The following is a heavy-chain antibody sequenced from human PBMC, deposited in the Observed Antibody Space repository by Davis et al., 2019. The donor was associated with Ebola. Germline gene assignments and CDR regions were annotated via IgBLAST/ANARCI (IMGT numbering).Heavy chain of an antibody. D-gene: IGHD6-13*01. V-gene: IGHV3-7*01. CDR1: GFTFSNYN. CDR3: TKTIVATAGDF. Sequence: PGGSLRLSCAASGFTFSNYNMNWVRQAPGKGLEWVANIKQDGSETYYVDSLKGRFTISRDNAKNSLYLHMNSLRVEDTAVYYCTKTIVATAGDFWGQGTLVTVSS. J-gene: IGHJ4*02. CDR2: IKQDGSET.